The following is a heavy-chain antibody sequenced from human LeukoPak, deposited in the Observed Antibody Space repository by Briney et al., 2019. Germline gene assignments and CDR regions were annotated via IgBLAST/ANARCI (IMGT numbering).Heavy chain of an antibody. J-gene: IGHJ1*01. CDR3: AKEGRSGWSRYFQQ. Sequence: GGSLRLSCAASGFTFSSYAMSWVRQAPGKGLEWVSSIGGNGGSANYADPVRGRFTISRHNSKNTLYLQMNSLRAEDTALYYCAKEGRSGWSRYFQQWGQGTLVSVSS. D-gene: IGHD6-19*01. CDR1: GFTFSSYA. V-gene: IGHV3-23*01. CDR2: IGGNGGSA.